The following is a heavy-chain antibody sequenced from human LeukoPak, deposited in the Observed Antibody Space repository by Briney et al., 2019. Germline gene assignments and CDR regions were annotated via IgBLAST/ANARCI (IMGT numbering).Heavy chain of an antibody. CDR2: ISPIFGTA. CDR1: GGSFSSYA. CDR3: ARDLGAGYSSSGGFDY. V-gene: IGHV1-69*06. J-gene: IGHJ4*02. Sequence: SVKVSCKASGGSFSSYAISWMRQAPGQGLEWMGGISPIFGTANYAQKFQGRVTITADKSTSTAYMELSSLRSEDTAVYYCARDLGAGYSSSGGFDYWGQGTLVTVSS. D-gene: IGHD6-13*01.